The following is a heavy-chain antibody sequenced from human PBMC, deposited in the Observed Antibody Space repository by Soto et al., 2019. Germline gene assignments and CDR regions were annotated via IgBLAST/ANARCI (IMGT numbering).Heavy chain of an antibody. CDR1: GFTSSSYS. Sequence: EVQLVESGGGLVKPGGSLRLSCAASGFTSSSYSMDWVRQAPGKGLEWVSSISSSSTYIHYADSVKGRLTISRDNAKNPLYLQMNSLSAEDTAVYYCASQTSGYYYCGMDVWGRGTTVTVSS. CDR2: ISSSSTYI. J-gene: IGHJ6*02. CDR3: ASQTSGYYYCGMDV. V-gene: IGHV3-21*01.